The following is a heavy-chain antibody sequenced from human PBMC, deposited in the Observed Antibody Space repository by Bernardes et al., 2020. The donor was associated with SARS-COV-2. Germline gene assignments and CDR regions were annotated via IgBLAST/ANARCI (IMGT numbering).Heavy chain of an antibody. V-gene: IGHV1-18*01. J-gene: IGHJ3*02. Sequence: ASVKVSCKASGYTFTSYALNWVRQTPGQGLEWMGWISTYNGYANYAQKVQGRVTMTTDTSTSTAYMEVRSLRSDDTAVYYCARESGAGQYWYDIWGQGTMVTVSS. CDR1: GYTFTSYA. CDR3: ARESGAGQYWYDI. CDR2: ISTYNGYA. D-gene: IGHD3-3*01.